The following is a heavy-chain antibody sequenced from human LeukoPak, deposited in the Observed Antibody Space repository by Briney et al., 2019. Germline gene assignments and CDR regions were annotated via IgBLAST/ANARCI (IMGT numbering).Heavy chain of an antibody. V-gene: IGHV3-7*01. CDR2: IKPDGTEK. CDR3: VGWPANSNY. D-gene: IGHD6-25*01. CDR1: GFTFSNSW. Sequence: PGGSLRLSCAASGFTFSNSWMSWIRQAPGKGLEWVANIKPDGTEKYYVDSVKGRFTISRDNGKNSMYLQMNSLGADDTAVYYCVGWPANSNYWGQGTLVVVSS. J-gene: IGHJ4*02.